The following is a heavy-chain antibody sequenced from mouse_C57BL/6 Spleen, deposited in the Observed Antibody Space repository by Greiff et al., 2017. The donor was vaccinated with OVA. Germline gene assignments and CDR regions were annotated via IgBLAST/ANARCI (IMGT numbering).Heavy chain of an antibody. J-gene: IGHJ2*01. CDR1: GFTFSDYG. V-gene: IGHV5-17*01. Sequence: EVMLVESGGGLVKPGGSLKLSCAASGFTFSDYGMHWVRQAPEKGLEWVAYISSGSSTIYYADTVKGRFTISRDNAKNTLFLQMTSLRSEDTAMYYCAKAMGGYLDYWGQGTTLTVSS. CDR2: ISSGSSTI. CDR3: AKAMGGYLDY. D-gene: IGHD1-1*02.